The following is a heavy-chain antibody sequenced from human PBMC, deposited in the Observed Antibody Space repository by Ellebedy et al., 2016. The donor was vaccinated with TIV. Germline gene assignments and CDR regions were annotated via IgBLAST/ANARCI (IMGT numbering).Heavy chain of an antibody. CDR2: IYYSGST. Sequence: MPSETLSLTCTVSGGSISGYYWSWIRQPPGKGLEWIGYIYYSGSTNYNPSLKSRVTISVDTSKNQFSLKLNSVTAADTAVYYCARLHLWLPALYYFAYWGQGTLVTVSS. J-gene: IGHJ4*02. CDR3: ARLHLWLPALYYFAY. D-gene: IGHD5-18*01. CDR1: GGSISGYY. V-gene: IGHV4-59*01.